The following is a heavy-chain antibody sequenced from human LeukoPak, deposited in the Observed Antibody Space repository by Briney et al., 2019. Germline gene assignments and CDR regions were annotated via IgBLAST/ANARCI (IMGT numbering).Heavy chain of an antibody. CDR2: SSHDGTIR. J-gene: IGHJ4*02. V-gene: IGHV3-30*04. CDR3: AKDGFGTLDF. Sequence: GRSLRLACAASGFTFSRSPIHWVRQAPGEGLQWVSLSSHDGTIRYEDSVKGRFTVSRDNSKNTLYLQMSSLRPEDTAVYYCAKDGFGTLDFWGQGTPVIVSS. CDR1: GFTFSRSP. D-gene: IGHD3-10*01.